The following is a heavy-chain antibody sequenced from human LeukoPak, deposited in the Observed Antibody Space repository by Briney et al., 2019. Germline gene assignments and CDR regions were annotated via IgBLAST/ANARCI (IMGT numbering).Heavy chain of an antibody. Sequence: GGSLRLSCAASGFTFSSYAMSWVRQAPGKGLEWVSAISGSGGSTYYADSVKGRFTISRDNSKNTLYLQMNSLRAEDTAVYYCAKDFREGQQLALFDYWGQGTLDTVSS. CDR1: GFTFSSYA. J-gene: IGHJ4*02. CDR2: ISGSGGST. CDR3: AKDFREGQQLALFDY. D-gene: IGHD6-13*01. V-gene: IGHV3-23*01.